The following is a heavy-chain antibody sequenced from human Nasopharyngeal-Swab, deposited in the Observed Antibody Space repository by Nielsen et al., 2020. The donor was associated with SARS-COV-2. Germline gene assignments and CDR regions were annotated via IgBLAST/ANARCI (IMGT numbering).Heavy chain of an antibody. CDR1: GYTFTGYY. D-gene: IGHD1-26*01. CDR3: AGAQGGPGKWGNAFEI. CDR2: INPNSGGT. V-gene: IGHV1-2*04. Sequence: ASVKVSCKASGYTFTGYYMHWVRQAPGQGLEWMGWINPNSGGTNYAQKFQGWVTMTRDTSISTAYMELSRLRSDDTAVYYCAGAQGGPGKWGNAFEIWGQGTMVTVSS. J-gene: IGHJ3*02.